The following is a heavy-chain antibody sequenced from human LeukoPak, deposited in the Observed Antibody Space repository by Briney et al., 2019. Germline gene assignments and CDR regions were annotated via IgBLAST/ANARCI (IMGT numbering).Heavy chain of an antibody. Sequence: GGSLRLSCAASGFTFSSYPMSWVRQAPGKGLEWVSAISGSGGSTYYADSVKGRFTISRDNSKNTLYLQMNSLRAEDTAVYYCAKDRPYYDYVWGSYPRGAFDIWGQGTMVTVSS. CDR2: ISGSGGST. V-gene: IGHV3-23*01. J-gene: IGHJ3*02. D-gene: IGHD3-16*02. CDR1: GFTFSSYP. CDR3: AKDRPYYDYVWGSYPRGAFDI.